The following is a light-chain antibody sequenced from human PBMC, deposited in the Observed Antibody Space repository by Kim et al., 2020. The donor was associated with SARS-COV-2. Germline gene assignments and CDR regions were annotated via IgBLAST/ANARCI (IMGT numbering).Light chain of an antibody. CDR1: NSNIGAGYD. Sequence: GQGVTISCTGSNSNIGAGYDVHWYQQLPGTAPKVLIYNGNRPSGVPDRFSDSKSGPSASLAITGLQGEDEAEYFCQAFDGSLNNYVFGTGTKVTVL. CDR2: NG. V-gene: IGLV1-40*01. J-gene: IGLJ1*01. CDR3: QAFDGSLNNYV.